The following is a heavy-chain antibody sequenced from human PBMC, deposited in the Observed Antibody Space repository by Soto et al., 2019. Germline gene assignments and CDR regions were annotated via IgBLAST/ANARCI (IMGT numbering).Heavy chain of an antibody. J-gene: IGHJ6*02. D-gene: IGHD1-26*01. V-gene: IGHV3-30*18. CDR3: AKDLIVGAAYYYYGMDV. Sequence: GGSLPLSCAASVFTFSSYGMHWVRQAPGKGLEWVAVISYDGSNKYYADSVKGRFTISRDNSKNTLYLQMKSLRAEDTAVYYCAKDLIVGAAYYYYGMDVWGQGTPVTVSS. CDR1: VFTFSSYG. CDR2: ISYDGSNK.